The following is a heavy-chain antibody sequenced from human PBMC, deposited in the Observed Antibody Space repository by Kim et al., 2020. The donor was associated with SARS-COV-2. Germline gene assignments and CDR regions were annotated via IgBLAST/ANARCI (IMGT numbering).Heavy chain of an antibody. CDR1: GESITYYY. Sequence: SETLSLTCTVSGESITYYYCSWIRQLPGRGLEWIGYIYSGGNTNYNPSLKSRPTMSLDTSSNQFSLELTSMTAADTAAYYCSRSDGRGRCLQFDYWGQG. CDR3: SRSDGRGRCLQFDY. J-gene: IGHJ4*02. V-gene: IGHV4-59*01. D-gene: IGHD6-25*01. CDR2: IYSGGNT.